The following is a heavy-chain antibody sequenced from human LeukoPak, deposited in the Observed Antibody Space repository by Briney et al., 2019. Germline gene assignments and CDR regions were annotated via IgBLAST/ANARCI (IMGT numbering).Heavy chain of an antibody. CDR1: GFTVSSNY. V-gene: IGHV3-53*01. CDR2: IYSGGST. J-gene: IGHJ3*02. Sequence: AGGSLRLSCAASGFTVSSNYMSWVRQAPGKGLEWVSVIYSGGSTYYADSVKGRFTISRDNSKNTLYLQMNSLRAEDTAVYYCARNLDDYVWGSPHPGAFDIWGQGTMVTVSS. D-gene: IGHD3-16*01. CDR3: ARNLDDYVWGSPHPGAFDI.